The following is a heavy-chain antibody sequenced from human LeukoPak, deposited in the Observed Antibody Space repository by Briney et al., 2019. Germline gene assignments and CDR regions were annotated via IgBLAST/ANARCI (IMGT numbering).Heavy chain of an antibody. J-gene: IGHJ5*02. Sequence: PSVTLSLTCAVSGGSINSGGYSWSWIRQPLGKGLEWIGYIYYSGSTYYNPSLKSRVTISIDTSNNQFSLKLSSVTAADTAVYYCARDSYYYGSDTNWFDPWGQGTLVTVSS. V-gene: IGHV4-30-4*07. D-gene: IGHD3-10*01. CDR3: ARDSYYYGSDTNWFDP. CDR1: GGSINSGGYS. CDR2: IYYSGST.